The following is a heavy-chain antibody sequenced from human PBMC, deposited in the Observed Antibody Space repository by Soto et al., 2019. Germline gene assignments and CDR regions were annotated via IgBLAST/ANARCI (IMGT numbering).Heavy chain of an antibody. D-gene: IGHD4-4*01. CDR1: GFTFSSYD. V-gene: IGHV3-13*01. J-gene: IGHJ4*02. CDR2: IGTAGDT. CDR3: ARGKRENSNYVKNYFDY. Sequence: GGSLRLSCAASGFTFSSYDMHWVRQATGKGLEWVSAIGTAGDTYYPGSVKGRFTISRENAKNSLYLQMNSLRAGDTAVYYCARGKRENSNYVKNYFDYWGQGTLVTVSS.